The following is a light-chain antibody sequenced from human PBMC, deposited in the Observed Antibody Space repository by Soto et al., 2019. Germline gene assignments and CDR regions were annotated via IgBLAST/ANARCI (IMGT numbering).Light chain of an antibody. Sequence: EIVLTQSPGTLSFSPGERATLSCRASQSVSRNYLAWYQQKPGQAPRVLIYAASSRATGIPDRFSGSGSGTDFTLTISRLEPEDVAVYYCQEYGSSRTFGQGTKVEIK. CDR3: QEYGSSRT. CDR1: QSVSRNY. CDR2: AAS. J-gene: IGKJ1*01. V-gene: IGKV3-20*01.